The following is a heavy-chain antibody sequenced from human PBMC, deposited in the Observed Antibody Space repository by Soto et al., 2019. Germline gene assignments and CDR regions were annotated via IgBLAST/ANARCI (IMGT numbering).Heavy chain of an antibody. V-gene: IGHV3-30*18. J-gene: IGHJ6*02. CDR2: TSHDGSDT. CDR1: GFTFSSFG. D-gene: IGHD3-10*01. Sequence: QVQLVESGGGVVQPGRSLRLSCAASGFTFSSFGMHWVRQAPGKGLEWVAVTSHDGSDTYHADSVKGRFTISRDSSKNTLYLQMDSLRREGTAVYYCAKDVGWFGDLLNAMDVWGQGTTVIVSS. CDR3: AKDVGWFGDLLNAMDV.